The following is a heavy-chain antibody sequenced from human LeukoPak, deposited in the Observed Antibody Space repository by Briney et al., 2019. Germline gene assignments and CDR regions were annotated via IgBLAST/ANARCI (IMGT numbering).Heavy chain of an antibody. V-gene: IGHV3-33*01. D-gene: IGHD6-19*01. CDR1: GFTFSSYV. J-gene: IGHJ4*02. CDR2: ICFDGSNK. Sequence: GGSLRLSCAASGFTFSSYVMHWVRQAPGKGLEWVAVICFDGSNKYYADSVKGRFTISRDNSKNTLFLQMNTLRAEDTAVYYCARAPVAASYYFDYWGQGTLVTVSS. CDR3: ARAPVAASYYFDY.